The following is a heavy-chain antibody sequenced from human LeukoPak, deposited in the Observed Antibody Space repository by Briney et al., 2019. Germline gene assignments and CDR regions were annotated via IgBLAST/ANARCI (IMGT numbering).Heavy chain of an antibody. V-gene: IGHV3-7*01. CDR1: GFTFSSYW. D-gene: IGHD3-9*01. Sequence: GGSLRLSCAASGFTFSSYWMSWVRQAPGKGLEWVANIKQDGSEKYYVDSVKGRFTISRDNAKNSLYLQMNSLRAEDTAVYYCARDRRGLNYDISPYYYYYMDVWGKGTTVTVSS. J-gene: IGHJ6*03. CDR2: IKQDGSEK. CDR3: ARDRRGLNYDISPYYYYYMDV.